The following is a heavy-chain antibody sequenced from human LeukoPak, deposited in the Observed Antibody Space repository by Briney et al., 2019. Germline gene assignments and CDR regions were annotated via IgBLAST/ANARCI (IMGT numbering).Heavy chain of an antibody. CDR1: GYTFTSYG. CDR2: INPNSGGT. V-gene: IGHV1-2*02. Sequence: ASVKVSCKASGYTFTSYGISWVRQAPGQGLEWMGWINPNSGGTNYAQKFQGRVTMTRDTSISTAYMELSRLRSDDTAVYYCAREDSITMIVGGAFDIWGQGTMVTVSS. J-gene: IGHJ3*02. D-gene: IGHD3-22*01. CDR3: AREDSITMIVGGAFDI.